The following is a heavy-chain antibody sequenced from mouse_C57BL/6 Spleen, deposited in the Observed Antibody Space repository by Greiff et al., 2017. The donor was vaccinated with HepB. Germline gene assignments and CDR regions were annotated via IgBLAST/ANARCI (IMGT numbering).Heavy chain of an antibody. CDR1: GFSLSTFGMG. CDR2: IWWDDDK. D-gene: IGHD2-1*01. CDR3: ARTIYYGNYVGGYYFDY. V-gene: IGHV8-8*01. Sequence: QVTLKVSGPGILQPSQTLSLTCSFSGFSLSTFGMGVGWIRQPSGKGLEWLAHIWWDDDKYYNPALKSRLTISKDTSKNQVFLKIANVDTADTATYYCARTIYYGNYVGGYYFDYWGQGTTLTVSS. J-gene: IGHJ2*01.